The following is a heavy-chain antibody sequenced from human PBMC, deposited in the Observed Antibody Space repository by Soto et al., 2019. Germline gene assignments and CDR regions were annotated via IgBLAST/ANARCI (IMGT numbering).Heavy chain of an antibody. V-gene: IGHV1-18*04. CDR3: ATSYESGFDP. CDR2: IKPDNGNT. J-gene: IGHJ5*02. Sequence: QLQLVQSGGEVKKPGASVRVSCEAYGYPFRKYGISWIRQAPGQGLEWKGWIKPDNGNTDYAQKFQGRVTMTTDTSSNTAYMELRSLRSDDTAVYYCATSYESGFDPWGQGTLVSVSS. D-gene: IGHD3-3*01. CDR1: GYPFRKYG.